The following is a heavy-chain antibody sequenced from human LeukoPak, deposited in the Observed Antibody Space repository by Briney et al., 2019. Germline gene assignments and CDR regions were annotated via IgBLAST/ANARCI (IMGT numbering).Heavy chain of an antibody. D-gene: IGHD4-17*01. V-gene: IGHV4-4*07. J-gene: IGHJ5*02. Sequence: SETLSLTCTVSGGSISRYYRSWIRQPAGKGLEWIGRIYSDGTITYNPSLQRRLTMSIDTSKNQYSLKLSFVTAADTAVYYCARESGTTGEVKFDPWGQGTLVTVSS. CDR2: IYSDGTI. CDR3: ARESGTTGEVKFDP. CDR1: GGSISRYY.